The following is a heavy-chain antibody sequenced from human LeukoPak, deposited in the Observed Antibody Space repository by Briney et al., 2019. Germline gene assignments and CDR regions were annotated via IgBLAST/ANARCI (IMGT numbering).Heavy chain of an antibody. CDR3: ARQKWEQQGRDYYFNGLDV. CDR1: IGSISSSRW. CDR2: IYLYGTT. J-gene: IGHJ6*02. V-gene: IGHV4-4*02. D-gene: IGHD1/OR15-1a*01. Sequence: SETLSLTCSVSIGSISSSRWWSWVRQSPVKGLEWIGEIYLYGTTNYNPSFTSRVTMSVDRSRNQFSLKLTSVTAADTAVYYCARQKWEQQGRDYYFNGLDVWGPGTTVIVSS.